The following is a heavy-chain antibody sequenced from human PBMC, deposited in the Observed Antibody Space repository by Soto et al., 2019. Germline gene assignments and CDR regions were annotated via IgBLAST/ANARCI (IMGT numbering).Heavy chain of an antibody. CDR2: IYYSGST. CDR3: ARQGLSGSYLGLWYFDY. CDR1: GGSISSSSYY. J-gene: IGHJ4*02. D-gene: IGHD1-26*01. V-gene: IGHV4-39*01. Sequence: SETLSLTCTVSGGSISSSSYYWGWIRQPPGKGLEWIGSIYYSGSTYYNPSLKSRVTISVDTSKNQFSLKLSSVTAADTAVYYCARQGLSGSYLGLWYFDYWGQGTLVTVSS.